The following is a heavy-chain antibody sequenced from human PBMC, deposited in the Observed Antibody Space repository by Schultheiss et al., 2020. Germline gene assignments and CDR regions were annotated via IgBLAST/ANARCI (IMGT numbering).Heavy chain of an antibody. CDR2: INHSGST. J-gene: IGHJ6*04. D-gene: IGHD3-22*01. CDR3: ARGGYYDSSGYYYHYGMDV. V-gene: IGHV4-59*01. Sequence: SETLSLTCTVSGASISGSYWSWIRQPPGRGLEWIGEINHSGSTNYNPSLKSRVTISVDTSKNQFSLKLSSVTAADTAVYYCARGGYYDSSGYYYHYGMDVWGEGATVTVSS. CDR1: GASISGSY.